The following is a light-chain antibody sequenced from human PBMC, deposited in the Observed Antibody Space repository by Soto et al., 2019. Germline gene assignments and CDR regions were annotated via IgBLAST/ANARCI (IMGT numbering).Light chain of an antibody. CDR3: QQYGSPLIT. Sequence: LRQSPCTLSLSTGERATLSCGASQSVRSSYLSCYQKTPGHAPRLVIYGATSKATGTPERITGSASGTDFTLTISRLEHEDVAVYSYQQYGSPLITFAPGTKVDT. CDR1: QSVRSSY. J-gene: IGKJ3*01. CDR2: GAT. V-gene: IGKV3-20*01.